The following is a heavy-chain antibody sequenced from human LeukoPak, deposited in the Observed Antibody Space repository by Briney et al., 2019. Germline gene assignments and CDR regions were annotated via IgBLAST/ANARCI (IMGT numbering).Heavy chain of an antibody. CDR1: GFTFNNYW. Sequence: GGSLRLSCAASGFTFNNYWMSWVRQAPGKGLQWVANIKQDGSATFYVDSVRGRFTISRDNTKKSLYLRMNSLRVEDTAVYYCARAPGHLGRDYYYYYMDVWGKGTTVTVSS. V-gene: IGHV3-7*04. CDR3: ARAPGHLGRDYYYYYMDV. J-gene: IGHJ6*03. CDR2: IKQDGSAT.